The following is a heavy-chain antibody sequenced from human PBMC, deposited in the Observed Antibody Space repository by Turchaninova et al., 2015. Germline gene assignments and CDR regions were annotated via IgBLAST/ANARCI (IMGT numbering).Heavy chain of an antibody. CDR1: GYTFTGYY. Sequence: QVQLVQSGAEVKKPGASVKVSCKASGYTFTGYYIHWVRQNPGQSIEWMGPINPNSGVTKYAQRLQGSVTMTRDTSISTAYMELSRLTSADTAVYYCARVGSGDFWSGDWGQGTLVTVSS. CDR2: INPNSGVT. V-gene: IGHV1-2*06. J-gene: IGHJ4*02. CDR3: ARVGSGDFWSGD. D-gene: IGHD3-3*01.